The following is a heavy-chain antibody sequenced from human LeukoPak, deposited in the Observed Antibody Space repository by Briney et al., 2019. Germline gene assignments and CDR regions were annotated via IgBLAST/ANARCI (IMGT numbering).Heavy chain of an antibody. CDR2: ISGSGGST. Sequence: GGSLRLSCTASGFTFSSNAMSWVRQAPGKGLEWVSTISGSGGSTYDADSVKGRFTISRDNSKNTLYLQVNSLRAEDTAVYYCAKGGCSGGSCYSGFMDNWGQGTLVTVSS. V-gene: IGHV3-23*01. CDR1: GFTFSSNA. J-gene: IGHJ4*02. CDR3: AKGGCSGGSCYSGFMDN. D-gene: IGHD2-15*01.